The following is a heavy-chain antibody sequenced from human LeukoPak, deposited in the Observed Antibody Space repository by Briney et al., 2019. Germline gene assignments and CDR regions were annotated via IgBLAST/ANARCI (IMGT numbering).Heavy chain of an antibody. D-gene: IGHD2-2*01. J-gene: IGHJ5*02. CDR2: IYYSGST. CDR1: GGSISSSSCY. Sequence: SETLSLTCTVSGGSISSSSCYWGWIRQPPGKGLEWIGSIYYSGSTYYNPSLKSRVTISVDMSKNQFSLKLSSVTAADTAVYYCARDPYCSSTSCYRWLDPWGQGTLVTVSS. CDR3: ARDPYCSSTSCYRWLDP. V-gene: IGHV4-39*07.